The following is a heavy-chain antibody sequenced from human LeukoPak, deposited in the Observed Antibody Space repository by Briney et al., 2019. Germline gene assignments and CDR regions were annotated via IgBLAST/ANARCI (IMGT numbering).Heavy chain of an antibody. Sequence: KTGESLRLSCAASGFTFSNAWMNWVRQAPGKGLEWDGHIRSKTGGGTPDYAAPVKGGFTISRDDSKNTLYLQMNSLKTEDTAVYYCTTSSEGNSYYFDYWGQGTLVTVSS. J-gene: IGHJ4*02. CDR2: IRSKTGGGTP. CDR1: GFTFSNAW. CDR3: TTSSEGNSYYFDY. V-gene: IGHV3-15*01. D-gene: IGHD6-19*01.